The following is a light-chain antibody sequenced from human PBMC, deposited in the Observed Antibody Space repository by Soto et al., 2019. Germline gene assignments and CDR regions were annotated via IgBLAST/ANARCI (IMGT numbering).Light chain of an antibody. V-gene: IGKV3-20*01. CDR2: AVS. J-gene: IGKJ4*01. CDR3: QQYGDSTGLT. Sequence: EIVLTQSPGTLSLSPGERATLYCRASQSVSNNVLAWYQHRPGQAPRLLIYAVSIRATGIPDRFSGSGSGTDFTLTISRLEPEDFALYYCQQYGDSTGLTFGGGTKVEIK. CDR1: QSVSNNV.